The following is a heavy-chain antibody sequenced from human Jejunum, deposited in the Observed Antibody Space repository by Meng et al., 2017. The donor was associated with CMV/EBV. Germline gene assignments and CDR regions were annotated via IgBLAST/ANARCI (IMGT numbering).Heavy chain of an antibody. D-gene: IGHD3-10*01. Sequence: CTVSGGSISSGGYYWNGIRQHPGKGLEWIGSIYYTGGTYYNPSLKSRISMSVDTSKNQFSLKLTSVTAADTAVYYCAREYGSGYPPDYWGQGTLVTVSS. V-gene: IGHV4-31*03. CDR2: IYYTGGT. CDR1: GGSISSGGYY. J-gene: IGHJ1*01. CDR3: AREYGSGYPPDY.